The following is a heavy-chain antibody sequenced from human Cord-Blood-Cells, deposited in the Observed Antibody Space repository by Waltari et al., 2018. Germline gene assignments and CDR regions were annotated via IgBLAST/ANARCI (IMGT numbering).Heavy chain of an antibody. J-gene: IGHJ4*02. CDR2: IKPNSGGT. CDR1: GYTFTGYY. Sequence: QVQLVQSGAEVKKPGASVKVSCKASGYTFTGYYMHWVRQAPGQGLERMGWIKPNSGGTNYAQKFQGWVTMTRDTSISTAYMELSRLRSDDTAVYYCARGGEQQLVQDRFGFDYWGQGTLVTVSS. V-gene: IGHV1-2*04. D-gene: IGHD6-13*01. CDR3: ARGGEQQLVQDRFGFDY.